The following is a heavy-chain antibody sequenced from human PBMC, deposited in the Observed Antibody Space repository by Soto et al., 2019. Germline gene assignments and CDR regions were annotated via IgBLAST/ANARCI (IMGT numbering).Heavy chain of an antibody. CDR2: IYWDDDK. Sequence: QITLKESGPTLVKPTQTLTLTCTFSGFSLSTDGVAVGWIRQPPGKALEWLALIYWDDDKPYNPSLKSRLTITEDTSKNHVVLTMTNMDPVDTATYYCAHSIRGHYEVFLDYWGQGILVTVSS. CDR3: AHSIRGHYEVFLDY. J-gene: IGHJ4*02. CDR1: GFSLSTDGVA. D-gene: IGHD4-17*01. V-gene: IGHV2-5*02.